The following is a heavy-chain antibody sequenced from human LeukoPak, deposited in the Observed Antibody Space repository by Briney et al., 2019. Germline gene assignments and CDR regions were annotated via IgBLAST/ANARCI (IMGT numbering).Heavy chain of an antibody. J-gene: IGHJ4*02. CDR2: LRGSGGNT. D-gene: IGHD4-17*01. Sequence: GGSLRLSCAASGFIFSSYAMSWVRHAPGKGLEWVSALRGSGGNTYYADSVKGRFTISRDNSKSTLYLQMNSLRGEDTAVYYCARDRYGDYFDYWGQGTRVTVSS. CDR1: GFIFSSYA. CDR3: ARDRYGDYFDY. V-gene: IGHV3-23*01.